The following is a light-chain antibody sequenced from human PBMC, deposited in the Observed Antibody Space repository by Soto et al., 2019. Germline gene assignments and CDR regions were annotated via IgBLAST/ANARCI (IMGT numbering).Light chain of an antibody. Sequence: QSVLTQPPSVSGAPGQRVTISCTGSYSNIGAVYEVHWYQQIPGTAPKLLISGHNNRPSGVPDRFFGSKSGTSASLTIIGLQAEDEADYYCQSYDSSLSGSGVFGGGTKLTVL. CDR3: QSYDSSLSGSGV. J-gene: IGLJ3*02. V-gene: IGLV1-40*01. CDR2: GHN. CDR1: YSNIGAVYE.